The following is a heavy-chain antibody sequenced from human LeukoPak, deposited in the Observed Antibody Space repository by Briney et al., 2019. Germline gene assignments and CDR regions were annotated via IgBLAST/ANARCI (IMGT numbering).Heavy chain of an antibody. J-gene: IGHJ4*02. CDR1: GFTFSTYW. V-gene: IGHV3-7*05. CDR3: ARDKSYGDSEDY. CDR2: INQDESEK. D-gene: IGHD4-17*01. Sequence: PGGSLRLSCAASGFTFSTYWMSWVRQAPGKGLEWVANINQDESEKYYVDSVKGRFAVSRDNAKNSLYLQMNSLRADDTAVYYCARDKSYGDSEDYWGQGTLVTVSS.